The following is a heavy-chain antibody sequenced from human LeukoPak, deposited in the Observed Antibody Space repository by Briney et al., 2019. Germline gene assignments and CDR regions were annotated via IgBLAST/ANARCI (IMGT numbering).Heavy chain of an antibody. J-gene: IGHJ3*02. V-gene: IGHV3-20*01. CDR3: ARVSAYNWNGGDALDI. CDR1: GFIFDDYG. D-gene: IGHD1-20*01. CDR2: VNWNGGST. Sequence: GGSLRLSCAASGFIFDDYGMTWVRQAPGKGLEWVSAVNWNGGSTGYAVSVKGRFTISRDNAKNSLYLQMNNLRAEDTALYHFARVSAYNWNGGDALDIWGQGTMVTVFS.